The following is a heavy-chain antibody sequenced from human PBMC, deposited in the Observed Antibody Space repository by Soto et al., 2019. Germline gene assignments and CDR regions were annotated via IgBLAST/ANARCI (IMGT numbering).Heavy chain of an antibody. D-gene: IGHD3-22*01. CDR1: GFTVSSND. J-gene: IGHJ5*02. CDR2: VYRAGSA. Sequence: GGSLRLSCAVSGFTVSSNDMSWVRQAPGKGLEWVSTVYRAGSAYYADSVKGRFTISKDNFRNTLNLQMSSLRAEDTAVYHCVRSQYYDDNDLVLVSWSQGTLVTVSS. CDR3: VRSQYYDDNDLVLVS. V-gene: IGHV3-66*01.